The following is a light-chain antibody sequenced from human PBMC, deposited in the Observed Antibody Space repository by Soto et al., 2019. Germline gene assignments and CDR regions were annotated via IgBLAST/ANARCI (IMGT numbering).Light chain of an antibody. J-gene: IGKJ1*01. V-gene: IGKV3-20*01. CDR1: QSVSSSY. CDR3: QQYGSSEGWT. CDR2: GAS. Sequence: EIVLTQSPGTLSLSPGERATLSCRASQSVSSSYLAWYQQKPGQAPRLLIYGASSRATGIPDRFSGSGSLTDFTLTISRLEPEDFAVYYCQQYGSSEGWTFGQGTKVEIK.